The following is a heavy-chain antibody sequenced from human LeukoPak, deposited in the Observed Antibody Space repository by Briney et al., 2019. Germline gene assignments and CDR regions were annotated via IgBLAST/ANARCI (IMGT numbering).Heavy chain of an antibody. Sequence: GGSLRLSCAASGFTFSSYAMSWVRQAPGKGLEWVSAISGSGGSTYYADSVKGRFTISRDNAKNTLYLQMSSLRAEDTAVYYCARETGSSWYYFDYWGQGTLVTVSS. CDR3: ARETGSSWYYFDY. D-gene: IGHD6-13*01. J-gene: IGHJ4*02. V-gene: IGHV3-23*01. CDR2: ISGSGGST. CDR1: GFTFSSYA.